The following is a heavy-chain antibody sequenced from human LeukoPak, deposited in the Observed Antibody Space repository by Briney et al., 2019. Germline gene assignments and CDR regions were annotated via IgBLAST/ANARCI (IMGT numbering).Heavy chain of an antibody. CDR1: GYTFTGYY. D-gene: IGHD4-17*01. CDR3: ARGASGVYTVTTSWFDP. J-gene: IGHJ5*02. CDR2: INPNSGGT. Sequence: GASVKVSCKASGYTFTGYYMHWVRQAPGQGLEWMGWINPNSGGTNYAQKFRGRVTMTRDTSISTAYMELSRLRSDDTAVYYCARGASGVYTVTTSWFDPWGQGTLVTVSS. V-gene: IGHV1-2*02.